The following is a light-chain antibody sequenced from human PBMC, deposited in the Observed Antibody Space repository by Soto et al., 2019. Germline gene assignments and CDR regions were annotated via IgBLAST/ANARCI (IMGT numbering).Light chain of an antibody. CDR2: DVS. V-gene: IGLV2-14*01. J-gene: IGLJ2*01. CDR1: SSDVGGYNY. CDR3: SSYTSSSTVV. Sequence: QSALTQPASVSGSPGQSITISCTGTSSDVGGYNYVSWYQQHPGKAPKLMIFDVSNRPSEVSNRFSSSRSGNTASLTISGLQAEDEADYYCSSYTSSSTVVFGGGTKLTVL.